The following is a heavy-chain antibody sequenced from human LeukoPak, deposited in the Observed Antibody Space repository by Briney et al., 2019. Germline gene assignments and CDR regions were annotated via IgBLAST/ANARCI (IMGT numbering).Heavy chain of an antibody. CDR2: ISSSSSTI. V-gene: IGHV3-48*01. Sequence: GGTLCLSCAASGFTFSSYSMIWVRQAPGKGLERVSYISSSSSTIYYADSVKGRFTISRDNAKNSLYLQMNSLRAEDTAVYYCAREEVATIIDYWGQGTLVTVSS. CDR3: AREEVATIIDY. CDR1: GFTFSSYS. J-gene: IGHJ4*02. D-gene: IGHD5-12*01.